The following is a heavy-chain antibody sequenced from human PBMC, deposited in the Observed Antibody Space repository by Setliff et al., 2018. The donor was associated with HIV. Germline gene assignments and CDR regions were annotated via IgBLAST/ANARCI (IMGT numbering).Heavy chain of an antibody. CDR2: IYYSGST. Sequence: SETLSLTCTVSGGSITGHYWSWIRQPPGKGLEWIGYIYYSGSTNYNPSLKSRVTISVDTSKNQFSLKLSSVTAADTAVYYCARAHIGIAARWSGWFDPWGQGTLVTVSS. CDR1: GGSITGHY. J-gene: IGHJ5*02. V-gene: IGHV4-59*11. CDR3: ARAHIGIAARWSGWFDP. D-gene: IGHD6-6*01.